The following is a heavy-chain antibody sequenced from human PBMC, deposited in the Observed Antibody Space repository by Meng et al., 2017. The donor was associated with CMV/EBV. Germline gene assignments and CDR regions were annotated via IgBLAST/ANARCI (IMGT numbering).Heavy chain of an antibody. CDR1: GFSLSTSGMC. J-gene: IGHJ6*02. Sequence: SGPTLVKPTQTLTLTCTFSGFSLSTSGMCVSWVRQPPGKALEWLALIDWDDDKYYSTSLKTRLTISEDTSKNQVVLTMTNMDPVDTATYYCARMRITGTTSGYYYYCGMDVWGQGTTVTVSS. CDR3: ARMRITGTTSGYYYYCGMDV. D-gene: IGHD1-7*01. CDR2: IDWDDDK. V-gene: IGHV2-70*20.